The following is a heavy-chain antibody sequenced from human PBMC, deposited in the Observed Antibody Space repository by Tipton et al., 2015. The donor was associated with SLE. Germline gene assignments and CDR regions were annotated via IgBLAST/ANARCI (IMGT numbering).Heavy chain of an antibody. CDR1: GGSISSYY. Sequence: TLSLTCTVSGGSISSYYWSWIRQPPGKGLEWIGYIYDSGYTNYTPSLKSRVTISVDPSKNQFSLKLTSVTAADTAVYYCARDGGSHDAFDIWGQGTMVTVSS. V-gene: IGHV4-59*01. CDR3: ARDGGSHDAFDI. CDR2: IYDSGYT. J-gene: IGHJ3*02. D-gene: IGHD3-16*01.